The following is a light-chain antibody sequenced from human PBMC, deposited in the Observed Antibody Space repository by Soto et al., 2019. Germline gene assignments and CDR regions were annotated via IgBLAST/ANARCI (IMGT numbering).Light chain of an antibody. Sequence: QMTQSPASLSASVGDRVTITCRASRDISDYLNWFQHKPGRAPKLLIYAASVLHSGVPARFSGSGSGSGTEYTLTISSLQPEDSATYYCQQSYSPPLTFGGGTRVEIK. CDR1: RDISDY. J-gene: IGKJ4*01. CDR2: AAS. CDR3: QQSYSPPLT. V-gene: IGKV1-39*01.